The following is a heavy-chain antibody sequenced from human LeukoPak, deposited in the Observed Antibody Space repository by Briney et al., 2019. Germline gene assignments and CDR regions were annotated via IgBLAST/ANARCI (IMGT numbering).Heavy chain of an antibody. CDR2: IYHSGST. CDR1: GGSISSSNW. CDR3: ARSSGSGETTFDY. D-gene: IGHD3-10*01. J-gene: IGHJ4*02. V-gene: IGHV4-4*02. Sequence: SGTLSLTCAVSGGSISSSNWRSWVRQPPGKGLEWIGEIYHSGSTNYNPSLKSRVTISVDTSKNQFSLKLSSVTAADTAVYYCARSSGSGETTFDYWGQGTLVTVSS.